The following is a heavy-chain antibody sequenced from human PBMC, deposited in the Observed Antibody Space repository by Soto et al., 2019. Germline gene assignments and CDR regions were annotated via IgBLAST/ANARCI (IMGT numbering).Heavy chain of an antibody. D-gene: IGHD6-19*01. CDR1: GGTFSSYT. V-gene: IGHV1-69*08. CDR3: ARDLAVAGTVYYYYGMDV. J-gene: IGHJ6*02. Sequence: QVQLVQSGAEVKKPGSSVKVSCKASGGTFSSYTISWVRQAPGQGLEWMGRIIPILGIANYAQKFQGRVTITADKSTSTAYMELSSLRSEDTAVYYCARDLAVAGTVYYYYGMDVWGQGTTVTVS. CDR2: IIPILGIA.